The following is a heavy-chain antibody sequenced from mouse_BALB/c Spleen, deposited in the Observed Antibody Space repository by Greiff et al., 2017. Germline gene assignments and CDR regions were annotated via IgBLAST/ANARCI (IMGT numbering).Heavy chain of an antibody. CDR1: GFTFSDYY. D-gene: IGHD4-1*02. CDR2: ISDGGSYT. V-gene: IGHV5-4*02. CDR3: ARAPTGTEDAMDY. J-gene: IGHJ4*01. Sequence: EVMLVESGGGLVKPGGSLKLSCAASGFTFSDYYMYWVRQTPEKGLEWVATISDGGSYTYSPDGVKGRSTISRDNAKNNRYLKMSSLKSEDTAMDYCARAPTGTEDAMDYWGQGTSVTVSS.